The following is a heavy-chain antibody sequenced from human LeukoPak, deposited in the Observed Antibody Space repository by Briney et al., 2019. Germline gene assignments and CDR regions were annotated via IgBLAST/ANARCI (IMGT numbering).Heavy chain of an antibody. J-gene: IGHJ6*03. CDR3: ARTGSLGIVVVANYYMDV. CDR1: GGSFSGYY. V-gene: IGHV4-34*01. D-gene: IGHD3-22*01. CDR2: INHSGST. Sequence: SETLSLTCAVYGGSFSGYYWSWIRQPPGKGLEWIEEINHSGSTNYNPSLKSRVTISVDTSKNQFSLKLSSVTAADTAVYYCARTGSLGIVVVANYYMDVWGKGTTVTVSS.